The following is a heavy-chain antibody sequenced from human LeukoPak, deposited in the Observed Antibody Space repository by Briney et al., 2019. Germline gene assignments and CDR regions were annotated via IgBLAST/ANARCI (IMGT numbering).Heavy chain of an antibody. Sequence: SETLSLTCTVSGGSINSGDYYWSWIRQHPGKGLEWTGYIYYSGSTYYNPSLKSRVTISVDTSKNHFSLKLSSVTAADTAVYYCARMSGRESSGYCLDYWGQGTLVTVSS. J-gene: IGHJ4*02. CDR3: ARMSGRESSGYCLDY. D-gene: IGHD3-22*01. V-gene: IGHV4-31*03. CDR2: IYYSGST. CDR1: GGSINSGDYY.